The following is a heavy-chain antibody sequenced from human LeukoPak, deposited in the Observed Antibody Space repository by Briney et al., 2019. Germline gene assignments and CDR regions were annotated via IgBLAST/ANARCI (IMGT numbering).Heavy chain of an antibody. J-gene: IGHJ6*02. CDR1: GFTFSNAW. D-gene: IGHD4-17*01. Sequence: TGGSLRLSCAASGFTFSNAWMSWVRQVPGKGLEWVGRIKRKTDGGTIDYGAAVKGRFTISRDDSKNTLYLQMDSLKSEDTAVYYCTTYDYGDYYFFYGMDVWGQGTTVTISS. V-gene: IGHV3-15*01. CDR3: TTYDYGDYYFFYGMDV. CDR2: IKRKTDGGTI.